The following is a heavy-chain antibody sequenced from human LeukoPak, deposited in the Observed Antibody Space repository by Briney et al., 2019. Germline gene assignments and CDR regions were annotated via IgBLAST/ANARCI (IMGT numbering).Heavy chain of an antibody. CDR2: IYTSGST. Sequence: PSETLSLTCTVSGGSISSYYSSWIRQPAGKGLEWIGRIYTSGSTNYNPSLKSRVTMSVDTSKNQFSLKLSSVTAADTAVYYCARGRIAAAGSVNWFDPWGQGTLVTVSS. CDR1: GGSISSYY. J-gene: IGHJ5*02. CDR3: ARGRIAAAGSVNWFDP. V-gene: IGHV4-4*07. D-gene: IGHD6-13*01.